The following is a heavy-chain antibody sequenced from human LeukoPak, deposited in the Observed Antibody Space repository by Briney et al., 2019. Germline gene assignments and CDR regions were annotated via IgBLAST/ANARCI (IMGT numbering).Heavy chain of an antibody. J-gene: IGHJ4*02. CDR3: ARGGIYDSSGY. CDR1: GFTFSSYS. V-gene: IGHV3-48*01. D-gene: IGHD3-22*01. Sequence: PGGSLRLSCAASGFTFSSYSMNWVRQAPGKGLEWVSYISSSSSTIYYADSVKGRFTISRDNAKNSLYLQMNSLRAEDTAVYYCARGGIYDSSGYWGQGTLVTVSS. CDR2: ISSSSSTI.